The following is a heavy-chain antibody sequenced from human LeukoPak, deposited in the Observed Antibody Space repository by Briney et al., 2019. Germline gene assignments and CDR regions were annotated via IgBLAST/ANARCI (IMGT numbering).Heavy chain of an antibody. J-gene: IGHJ3*02. V-gene: IGHV3-30*18. D-gene: IGHD6-13*01. CDR3: AKAGPNSSSDAFDI. CDR1: GFTFSSYV. CDR2: ISYDGSNK. Sequence: GGSLRLSCAASGFTFSSYVMHWVRQAPGKGLEWVAVISYDGSNKYYADSVKGRFTISRDNSKNTLYLQMNSLRAEDTAVYYCAKAGPNSSSDAFDIWGQGTMVTVSS.